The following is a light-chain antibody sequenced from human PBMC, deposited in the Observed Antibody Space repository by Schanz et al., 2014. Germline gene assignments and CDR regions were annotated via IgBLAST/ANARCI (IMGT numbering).Light chain of an antibody. CDR1: QSVSSN. V-gene: IGKV3-15*01. J-gene: IGKJ4*01. Sequence: EIVMTQSPATLSVSPGERATLSCRASQSVSSNLAWHQQKPGQAPRLVIYDTSNRATGVPARFSGSGSGTEFTLTISSLQSEDFAAYYCQQHANWLTFGGGTKVEIK. CDR2: DTS. CDR3: QQHANWLT.